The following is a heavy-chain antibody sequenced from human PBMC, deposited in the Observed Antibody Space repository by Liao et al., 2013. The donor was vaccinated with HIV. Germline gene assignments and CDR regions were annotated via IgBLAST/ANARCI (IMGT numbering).Heavy chain of an antibody. Sequence: QVQLQQWGAGLLKPSETLSLTCAVYGGSFSGYYWSWIRQPPGKGLEWIGEINHSGSTNYNPSLKSRVTISVDTSKNQFSLKLRSVTAADTAMYYCARHSGRYYWDYFQHWGQGTLVTVSS. CDR2: INHSGST. J-gene: IGHJ1*01. V-gene: IGHV4-34*01. CDR3: ARHSGRYYWDYFQH. CDR1: GGSFSGYY. D-gene: IGHD3-22*01.